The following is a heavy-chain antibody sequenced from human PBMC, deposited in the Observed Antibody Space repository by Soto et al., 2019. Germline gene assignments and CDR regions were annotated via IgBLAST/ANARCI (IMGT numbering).Heavy chain of an antibody. D-gene: IGHD4-4*01. J-gene: IGHJ6*02. Sequence: QVQLVQSGAEVKKPGASVKVSCKASGYTFTSYDINWVRQATGQGLEWMGWMNPNSGNTGYAQKFQGRVTMTRNTSIRTAYMELSSLRSEDTAVYYCARGLHQYPYYYYYYGMDVWGQGTTVTVSS. CDR3: ARGLHQYPYYYYYYGMDV. CDR1: GYTFTSYD. V-gene: IGHV1-8*01. CDR2: MNPNSGNT.